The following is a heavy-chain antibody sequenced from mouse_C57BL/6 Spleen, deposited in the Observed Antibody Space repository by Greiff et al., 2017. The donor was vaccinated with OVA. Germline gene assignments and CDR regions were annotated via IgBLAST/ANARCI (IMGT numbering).Heavy chain of an antibody. CDR2: INPGSGGT. V-gene: IGHV1-54*01. CDR3: ARSGDYGGMDY. CDR1: GYAFTNYL. J-gene: IGHJ4*01. D-gene: IGHD2-4*01. Sequence: VQLQQSGAELVRPGTSVKVSCKASGYAFTNYLIEWVKQRPGQGLEWIGVINPGSGGTNYNEKFKGKATLTADKSSSTAYMQLSSLTSEDAAVYFCARSGDYGGMDYWGQGTSVTVSS.